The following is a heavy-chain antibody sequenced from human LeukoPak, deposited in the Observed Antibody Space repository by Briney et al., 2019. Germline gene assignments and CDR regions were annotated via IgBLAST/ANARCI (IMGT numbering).Heavy chain of an antibody. CDR1: GFTFNDYV. CDR3: AKAAMDV. Sequence: GGSLRLSCVASGFTFNDYVMHWVRQLPGKGLEWVSGISSNSVSIGYADSVKGRFTISSDNAKNSLFLQMNSLRAEDTAFYYCAKAAMDVWGQGTTVTVSS. D-gene: IGHD2-15*01. CDR2: ISSNSVSI. J-gene: IGHJ6*01. V-gene: IGHV3-9*01.